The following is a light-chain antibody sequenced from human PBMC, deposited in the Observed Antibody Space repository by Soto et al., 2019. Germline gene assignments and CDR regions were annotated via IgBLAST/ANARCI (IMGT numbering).Light chain of an antibody. CDR3: SSYTTSSTLV. CDR1: TGDVGGYNY. V-gene: IGLV2-14*01. CDR2: EVN. J-gene: IGLJ3*02. Sequence: QSALTQPASVSGSPGQPFPISATGTTGDVGGYNYVSWYQHHPGKAPKLIIYEVNNRPSGVSNRFSGSKSGNTASLTISGLQAEDEADYYCSSYTTSSTLVFGGGTKLTVL.